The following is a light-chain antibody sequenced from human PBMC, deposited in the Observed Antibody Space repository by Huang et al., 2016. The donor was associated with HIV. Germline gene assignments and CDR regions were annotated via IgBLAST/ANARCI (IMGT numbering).Light chain of an antibody. CDR1: QRVSSN. V-gene: IGKV3-15*01. CDR3: QQYNNWPPT. Sequence: EIVMTQSPATLSVSPGERATLSCRASQRVSSNLAWYQQKPGQAPRLLFFGASTRATGVPSRFSGSGSETEFTLTISSLQSEDFAVYYCQQYNNWPPTFGQGTKVEIK. CDR2: GAS. J-gene: IGKJ1*01.